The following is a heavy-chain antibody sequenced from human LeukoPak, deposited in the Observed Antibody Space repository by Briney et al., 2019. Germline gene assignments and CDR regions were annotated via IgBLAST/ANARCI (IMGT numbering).Heavy chain of an antibody. CDR3: ARGDFEGSYYDFWSGYSN. CDR2: IYHSGST. Sequence: KSSETLSLTCAVYGGSFSGYYWSWIRQPPGKGLEWIGSIYHSGSTYYNPSLKSRVTISVDTSKNQFSLKLSSVTAADTAVYYCARGDFEGSYYDFWSGYSNWGQGTLVTVSS. V-gene: IGHV4-34*01. D-gene: IGHD3-3*01. CDR1: GGSFSGYY. J-gene: IGHJ4*02.